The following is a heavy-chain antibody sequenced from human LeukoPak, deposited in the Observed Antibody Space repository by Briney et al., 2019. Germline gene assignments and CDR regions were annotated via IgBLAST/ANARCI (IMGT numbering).Heavy chain of an antibody. CDR3: ARGGIVGATLGVCDY. D-gene: IGHD1-26*01. CDR2: INHSGST. J-gene: IGHJ4*02. Sequence: SETLSLTCAVYGGSFSGYYWSWIRQPPGKGLEWIGEINHSGSTNYNPSLKSRVTISVDTSKNQFSLKLSSVTAADTAVYYRARGGIVGATLGVCDYWGQGTLVTVSS. CDR1: GGSFSGYY. V-gene: IGHV4-34*01.